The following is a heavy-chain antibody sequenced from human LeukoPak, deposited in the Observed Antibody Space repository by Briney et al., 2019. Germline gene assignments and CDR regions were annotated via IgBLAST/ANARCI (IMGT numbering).Heavy chain of an antibody. CDR1: GGTFSSYA. CDR3: ARQNTLIAAAGTGYFDY. CDR2: IIPILGIA. Sequence: SVKVSCKASGGTFSSYAISWVRQAPGQGLEWMGRIIPILGIANYAQKFQGRVTITADKSTSTAYMELSSLRSEDTAVYYCARQNTLIAAAGTGYFDYWGQGTLVTVSS. J-gene: IGHJ4*02. V-gene: IGHV1-69*04. D-gene: IGHD6-13*01.